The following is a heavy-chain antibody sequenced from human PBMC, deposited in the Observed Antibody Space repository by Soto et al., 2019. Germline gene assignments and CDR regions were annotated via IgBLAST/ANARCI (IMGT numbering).Heavy chain of an antibody. V-gene: IGHV1-46*01. J-gene: IGHJ4*02. Sequence: ASVKVSCKASGYTFTSYYMHWVRQAPGQGLEWMGIINPSGGSTSYAQKFQGRVTMTRDTSTSTVYMELSSLRSEDTAVYYCARQRGYSGYEPGIAVAGTTGSFDYWGQGTLVTVSP. CDR1: GYTFTSYY. CDR2: INPSGGST. D-gene: IGHD6-19*01. CDR3: ARQRGYSGYEPGIAVAGTTGSFDY.